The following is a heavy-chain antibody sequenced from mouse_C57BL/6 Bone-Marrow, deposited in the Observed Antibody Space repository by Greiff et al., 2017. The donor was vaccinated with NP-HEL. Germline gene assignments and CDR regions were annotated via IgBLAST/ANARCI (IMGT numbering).Heavy chain of an antibody. V-gene: IGHV3-6*01. CDR2: ISYDGSN. J-gene: IGHJ3*01. D-gene: IGHD1-1*01. CDR3: AREGGYYGSPFAY. Sequence: EVQLQQSGPGLVKPSQSLSLTCSVTGYSIISGYYWNWIRQFPGNKLEWMAYISYDGSNNYNPSLKNRISITRDISKNQLFLKLASVTTEDTATYYCAREGGYYGSPFAYWGQGTLVTVSA. CDR1: GYSIISGYY.